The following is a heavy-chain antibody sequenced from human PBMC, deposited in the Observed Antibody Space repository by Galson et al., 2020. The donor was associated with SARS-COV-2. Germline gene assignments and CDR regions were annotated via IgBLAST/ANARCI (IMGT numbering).Heavy chain of an antibody. D-gene: IGHD4-17*01. V-gene: IGHV3-11*01. J-gene: IGHJ2*01. Sequence: GGSLRLSCAASGFTFSDYYMFWIRQAPGKGLEWVSHINHSGTSPYYADSVKGRFTISRDNARSSLFLTVDSLRAEDTAIYYCARRGYGTYLYFDLWGRGTLVTVSS. CDR1: GFTFSDYY. CDR2: INHSGTSP. CDR3: ARRGYGTYLYFDL.